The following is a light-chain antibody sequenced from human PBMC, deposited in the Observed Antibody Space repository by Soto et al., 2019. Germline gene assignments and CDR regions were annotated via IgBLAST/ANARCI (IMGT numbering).Light chain of an antibody. CDR1: QSISRY. CDR2: AAS. V-gene: IGKV1-39*01. Sequence: DIQMTQSPSSLSASVGDRVTITCRASQSISRYLNWYQQEPGKAPKLLIYAASSLQSVVPSRFSGSGSGTDFTLTISSLQPEDFATYYCQRSDSTPLTFGGGTKVEIK. J-gene: IGKJ4*01. CDR3: QRSDSTPLT.